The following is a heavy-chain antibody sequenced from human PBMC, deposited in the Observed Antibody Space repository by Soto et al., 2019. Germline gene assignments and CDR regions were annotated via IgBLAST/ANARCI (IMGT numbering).Heavy chain of an antibody. J-gene: IGHJ4*02. V-gene: IGHV3-23*01. CDR3: AKGSTIDC. CDR1: GFTFSSYV. CDR2: IGASGGRT. Sequence: GGSLRLSCAASGFTFSSYVMNWVRQAPGKGLEWVSGIGASGGRTYYADSVKGRFTISRDNSKNTLYLQMNSLRGEDAALYYCAKGSTIDCWGQGTLVTVSS. D-gene: IGHD1-26*01.